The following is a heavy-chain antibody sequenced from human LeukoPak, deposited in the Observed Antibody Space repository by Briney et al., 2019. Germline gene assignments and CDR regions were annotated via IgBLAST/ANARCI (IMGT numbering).Heavy chain of an antibody. D-gene: IGHD5-18*01. CDR1: GGSLSGYY. Sequence: MSSETLSLTCAVYGGSLSGYYWSWIRQPPGKGLEWIGEINHSGSTNYNPSLKSRVTISVDTSKNQFSLKLSSVTAADTAVYYCARAPLNLIQLWPQYYFDYWGQGTLVTVSS. V-gene: IGHV4-34*01. CDR3: ARAPLNLIQLWPQYYFDY. J-gene: IGHJ4*02. CDR2: INHSGST.